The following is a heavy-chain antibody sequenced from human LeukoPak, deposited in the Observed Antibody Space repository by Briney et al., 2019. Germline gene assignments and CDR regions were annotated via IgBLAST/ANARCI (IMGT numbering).Heavy chain of an antibody. CDR1: GFTFSSYW. CDR3: ARGGQLVRLDWFDP. J-gene: IGHJ5*02. CDR2: IKQDGSEK. D-gene: IGHD6-6*01. Sequence: GGSLRLSCAASGFTFSSYWMSWVRQATGKGLEWVANIKQDGSEKYYVDSVKGRFTISRDNAKNSLYLQMNSLRAEDTAVYYCARGGQLVRLDWFDPWGQGTLVTVSS. V-gene: IGHV3-7*01.